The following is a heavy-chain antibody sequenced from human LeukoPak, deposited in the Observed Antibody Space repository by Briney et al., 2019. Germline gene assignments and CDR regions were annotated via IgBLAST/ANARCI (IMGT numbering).Heavy chain of an antibody. J-gene: IGHJ4*02. CDR3: AKGENIGGNYRPGLFDY. V-gene: IGHV3-30*18. CDR2: ISYDGSNK. D-gene: IGHD3-16*02. CDR1: GFTFSSYG. Sequence: GRSLRLSCAASGFTFSSYGMHWVRQAPGKGLEWVAVISYDGSNKYYADSVKGRFTLSRDKFMNMLYLQMNSLRAEDTAVYYCAKGENIGGNYRPGLFDYWGQGTLVTVSS.